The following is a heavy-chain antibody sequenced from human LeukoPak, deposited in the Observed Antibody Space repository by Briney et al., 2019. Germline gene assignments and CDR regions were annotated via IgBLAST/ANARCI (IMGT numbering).Heavy chain of an antibody. CDR1: GDSISGNYY. CDR2: IFTSGNT. Sequence: PSETLSLTCTVSGDSISGNYYWNWIRQPAGKGLEWIGRIFTSGNTNYNSSLKSRVTISLDTSKDQFSLRLSSVTVADTAFYYCTSPLVFYGYFDLWGRGTLVTVSS. CDR3: TSPLVFYGYFDL. J-gene: IGHJ2*01. D-gene: IGHD3-16*01. V-gene: IGHV4-61*02.